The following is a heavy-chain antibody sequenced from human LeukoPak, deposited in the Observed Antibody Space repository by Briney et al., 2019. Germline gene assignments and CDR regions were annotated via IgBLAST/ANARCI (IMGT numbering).Heavy chain of an antibody. CDR2: ISYDGSNK. J-gene: IGHJ4*02. CDR3: ARERYDYVYFDY. CDR1: GFTFSSYA. Sequence: GGSLRLSCAASGFTFSSYAMHWVRQAPGKGLEWVAVISYDGSNKYYGDSVKGRFTISRDNSKNTLYLQMNSLRAEDTAVYYCARERYDYVYFDYWGRGTLVTVSS. D-gene: IGHD3-16*01. V-gene: IGHV3-30-3*01.